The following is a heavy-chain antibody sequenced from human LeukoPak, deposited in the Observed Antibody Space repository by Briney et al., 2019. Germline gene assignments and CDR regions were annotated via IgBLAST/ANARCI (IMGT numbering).Heavy chain of an antibody. V-gene: IGHV3-23*01. CDR3: ATPAAYFYDGGGYLSH. CDR2: TRGSDAST. J-gene: IGHJ4*02. D-gene: IGHD3-22*01. Sequence: GGSLRLYCAASGFAFSSYAMSWVRQTPGKGLEWLSVTRGSDASTHYLDSVKGRFTISRDTSKNTLYLQMNSLRAEDTAVYYCATPAAYFYDGGGYLSHWGQGTLVTVSS. CDR1: GFAFSSYA.